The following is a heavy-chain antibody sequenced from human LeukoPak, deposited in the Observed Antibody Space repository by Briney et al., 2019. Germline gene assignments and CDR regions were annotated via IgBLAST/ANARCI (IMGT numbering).Heavy chain of an antibody. D-gene: IGHD6-6*01. V-gene: IGHV1-69*01. Sequence: ASVKVSCKASGGTFSSYAISWVRQAPGQGLEWMGGIIPIFGTANYAQKFQGRVTITADESTSTAYMELSSLRSEDTAVYYCARDSSSGTGYYYYYYGMDVWGQGTTVTVSS. CDR1: GGTFSSYA. J-gene: IGHJ6*02. CDR3: ARDSSSGTGYYYYYYGMDV. CDR2: IIPIFGTA.